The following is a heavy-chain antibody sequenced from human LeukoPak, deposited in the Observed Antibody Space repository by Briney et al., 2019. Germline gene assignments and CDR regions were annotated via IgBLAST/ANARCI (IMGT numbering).Heavy chain of an antibody. CDR2: INPNSGGT. Sequence: EASVKVSCKASGYTFTGYYMHWVRQAPGQGLEWMGWINPNSGGTNYAQKFQGRVTMTRDTSISTAYMELSRLRSDDTAVYYCASDILTGYSSPLNYGMDVWGQGTTVTVSS. CDR3: ASDILTGYSSPLNYGMDV. D-gene: IGHD3-9*01. J-gene: IGHJ6*02. CDR1: GYTFTGYY. V-gene: IGHV1-2*02.